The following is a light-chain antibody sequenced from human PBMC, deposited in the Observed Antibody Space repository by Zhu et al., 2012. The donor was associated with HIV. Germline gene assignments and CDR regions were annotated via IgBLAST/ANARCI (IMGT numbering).Light chain of an antibody. Sequence: DIQMTQSPSSLSVSVGDRVTITCRASQTVGQYLHWYQQRSGKAPKLLIYATSTLQTGVPSRFSGSGFGTDFTLTISSLQPEDFATCYCLQSYTAPYTFGQGTSLEI. V-gene: IGKV1-39*01. CDR1: QTVGQY. CDR2: ATS. J-gene: IGKJ2*01. CDR3: LQSYTAPYT.